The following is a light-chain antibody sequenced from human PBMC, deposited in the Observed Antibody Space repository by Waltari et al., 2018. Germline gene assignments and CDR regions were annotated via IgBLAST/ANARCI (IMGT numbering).Light chain of an antibody. CDR2: GGS. CDR1: QPVGIN. CDR3: QEYNIWPRNYN. J-gene: IGKJ2*01. Sequence: ETVVTQAAATRSVYAGGSATLICRTSQPVGINLAWHQQKPDQAPRLRLSGGSTRATAIPARFRGSGSGKEFTLTITSVQSADFAVYYCQEYNIWPRNYNFVHGMKLEIK. V-gene: IGKV3-15*01.